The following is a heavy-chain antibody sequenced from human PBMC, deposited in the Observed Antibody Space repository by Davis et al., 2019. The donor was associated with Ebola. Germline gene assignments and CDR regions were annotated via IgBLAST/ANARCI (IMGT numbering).Heavy chain of an antibody. D-gene: IGHD6-13*01. J-gene: IGHJ6*02. CDR1: GFTFSDYY. Sequence: PGGSLRLSCAASGFTFSDYYMSWIRQAPGKGLEWVSYISISGSTIYYADSVKGRFTLSRDNAKNSVYLQMNSLRAEDTAVYYCAREREQQLVHYYYGLDVWGLGTTVTVSS. V-gene: IGHV3-11*04. CDR2: ISISGSTI. CDR3: AREREQQLVHYYYGLDV.